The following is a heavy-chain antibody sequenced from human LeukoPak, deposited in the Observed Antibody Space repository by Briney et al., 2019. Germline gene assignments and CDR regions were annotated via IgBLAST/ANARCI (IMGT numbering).Heavy chain of an antibody. V-gene: IGHV4-59*01. J-gene: IGHJ6*02. CDR3: ARHGVRGLDV. CDR2: IYYMGGA. Sequence: SETLSLTCTVSGGSISSDFWSWIRQPPGKGLEWIGYIYYMGGANYNPSLRSRVTISVDTSKNQFSLKLSSVTAADTAVYYCARHGVRGLDVWGQGTTVTVSS. CDR1: GGSISSDF. D-gene: IGHD3-10*01.